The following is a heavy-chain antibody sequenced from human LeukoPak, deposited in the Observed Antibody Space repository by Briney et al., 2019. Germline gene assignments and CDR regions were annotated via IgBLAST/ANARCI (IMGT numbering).Heavy chain of an antibody. CDR3: ARDRGIQLWILDY. Sequence: GASVKVSCKASGYTFTSYAMHWVRQAPGQRLEWMGWSNAGNGNTKYSQEFQGRVTITRDTSASTAYMELSSLRSEDTAVYYCARDRGIQLWILDYWGQGTLVTVSS. V-gene: IGHV1-3*02. CDR2: SNAGNGNT. D-gene: IGHD5-18*01. CDR1: GYTFTSYA. J-gene: IGHJ4*02.